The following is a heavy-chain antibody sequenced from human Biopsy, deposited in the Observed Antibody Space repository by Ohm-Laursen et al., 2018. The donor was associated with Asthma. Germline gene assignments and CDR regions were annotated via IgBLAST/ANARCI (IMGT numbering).Heavy chain of an antibody. J-gene: IGHJ6*02. CDR1: GGSMTPTSHY. CDR3: AKRITIFGVVQKDHGMDA. D-gene: IGHD3-3*01. CDR2: ISYGGKT. V-gene: IGHV4-39*01. Sequence: TLSLTCTVSGGSMTPTSHYWDWIRQAPGKGLEWIGYISYGGKTSYNPSLKNRVTISRDTSKNQFSLRLTSVTAADTAVYFCAKRITIFGVVQKDHGMDAWGQGTTVIVSS.